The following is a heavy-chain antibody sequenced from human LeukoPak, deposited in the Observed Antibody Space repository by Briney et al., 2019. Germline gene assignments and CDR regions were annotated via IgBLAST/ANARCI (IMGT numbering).Heavy chain of an antibody. V-gene: IGHV3-64*02. CDR3: ARVGPETAFDY. D-gene: IGHD1-14*01. CDR1: GFTLSSFS. J-gene: IGHJ4*02. Sequence: GGSLRLSCAASGFTLSSFSMHWVRQSPGRGLEYVSAINYKGGTTYYADSVKGRFTISRDNSKNTLYLQMASLRGEDMAVYYCARVGPETAFDYWGQGTLVSVSS. CDR2: INYKGGTT.